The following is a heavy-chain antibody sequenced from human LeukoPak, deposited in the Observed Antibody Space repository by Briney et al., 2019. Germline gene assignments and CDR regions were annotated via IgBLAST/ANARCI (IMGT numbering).Heavy chain of an antibody. CDR2: ISDSGST. D-gene: IGHD4-17*01. Sequence: SETLSLTCTVSGGSINNYYWNWIRQAPGKGLEWIGYISDSGSTNYNPSLRSRVTISVDTSKNQFSLKLSSVTAADTALYYCARYDYGDCWFDPWGQGTLVTVSS. J-gene: IGHJ5*02. CDR1: GGSINNYY. CDR3: ARYDYGDCWFDP. V-gene: IGHV4-59*01.